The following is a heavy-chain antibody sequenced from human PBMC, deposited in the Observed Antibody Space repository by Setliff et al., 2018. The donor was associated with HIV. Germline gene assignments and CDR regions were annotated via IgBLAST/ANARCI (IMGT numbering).Heavy chain of an antibody. CDR3: ERSGPVWFGEPPYYFDS. D-gene: IGHD3-10*01. J-gene: IGHJ4*02. V-gene: IGHV3-7*01. Sequence: PGGSLRLSCAASGFTFSSYWMTWVRQAPGKGLEWVANIKQDGSEKYHVDSVKGRFTISRDNSKNTLYLQMNSLRAEDTAVYYCERSGPVWFGEPPYYFDSWGLGTLVTVSS. CDR1: GFTFSSYW. CDR2: IKQDGSEK.